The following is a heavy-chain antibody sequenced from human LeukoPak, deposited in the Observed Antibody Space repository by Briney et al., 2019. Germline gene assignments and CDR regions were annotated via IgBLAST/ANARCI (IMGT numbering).Heavy chain of an antibody. Sequence: ASVKVSCKASGYTFTDYAVQWVRQAPGQRLEWMGWINAGNGKTKYSQKFQDRVTITRDTSATTAYLDLSSLRSEDTAVYYCARDGVTRPHIFDYWGQGTLVTVSS. CDR2: INAGNGKT. D-gene: IGHD2-2*01. J-gene: IGHJ4*02. V-gene: IGHV1-3*01. CDR3: ARDGVTRPHIFDY. CDR1: GYTFTDYA.